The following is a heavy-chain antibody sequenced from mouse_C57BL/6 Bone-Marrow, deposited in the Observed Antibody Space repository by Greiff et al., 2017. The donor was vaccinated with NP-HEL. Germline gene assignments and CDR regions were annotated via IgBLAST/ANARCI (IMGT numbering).Heavy chain of an antibody. CDR2: IHPNSGST. CDR3: ARHGSSYEDFDY. J-gene: IGHJ2*01. D-gene: IGHD1-1*01. CDR1: GYTFTSYW. Sequence: QVQLQQPGAELVKPGASVKLSCKASGYTFTSYWMHWVKQRPGQGLEWIGMIHPNSGSTNYNEKFKSKATLTVDKSSSTAYMQLSSLTSEDSAVYSCARHGSSYEDFDYWGQGTTLTVSS. V-gene: IGHV1-64*01.